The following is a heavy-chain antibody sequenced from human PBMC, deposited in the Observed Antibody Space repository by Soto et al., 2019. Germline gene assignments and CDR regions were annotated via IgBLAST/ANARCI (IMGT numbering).Heavy chain of an antibody. V-gene: IGHV1-8*01. CDR2: MNPNSGNT. CDR1: VYSFTSYD. Sequence: XSVKVSCKASVYSFTSYDINWVRQATGQGLEWMGWMNPNSGNTGYAQKFQGRVTMTRNTSISTAYMELSSLRSEDTAVYYCARGRYYGSGSYYNVYWFDHWGQGTLVTVSS. D-gene: IGHD3-10*01. J-gene: IGHJ5*02. CDR3: ARGRYYGSGSYYNVYWFDH.